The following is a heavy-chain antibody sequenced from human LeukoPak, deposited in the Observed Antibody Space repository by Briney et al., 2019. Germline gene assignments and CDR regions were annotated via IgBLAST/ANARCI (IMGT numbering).Heavy chain of an antibody. D-gene: IGHD5-18*01. V-gene: IGHV5-51*01. CDR3: ARQGLGSYGYLFDY. J-gene: IGHJ4*02. Sequence: GESLKISCKGSGYSFITYWIGWVRQIPGKGLEWIGIFFSGDSDTRYSPSFQCQVTISADKSISTAYLQWSSLKASDTAMYYCARQGLGSYGYLFDYWGQGTLVTVSS. CDR2: FFSGDSDT. CDR1: GYSFITYW.